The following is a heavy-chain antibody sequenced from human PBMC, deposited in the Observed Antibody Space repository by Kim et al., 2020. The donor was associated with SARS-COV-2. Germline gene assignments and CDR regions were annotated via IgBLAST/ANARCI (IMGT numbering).Heavy chain of an antibody. D-gene: IGHD6-6*01. V-gene: IGHV3-48*02. Sequence: SNSGTKYYADSVKGRFTISRDNAKKSVYLQMDNLRDEDTAVYYCSSFFDYWGRGTLVTVSS. CDR3: SSFFDY. CDR2: SNSGTK. J-gene: IGHJ4*02.